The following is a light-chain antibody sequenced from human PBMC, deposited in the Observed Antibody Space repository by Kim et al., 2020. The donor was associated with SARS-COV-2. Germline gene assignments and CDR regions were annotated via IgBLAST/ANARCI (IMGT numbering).Light chain of an antibody. J-gene: IGLJ1*01. CDR1: NSDIGSLNL. V-gene: IGLV2-23*02. Sequence: QSALTQPASVSGSPGQTITISCTGTNSDIGSLNLVSWYQQHPGKAPKVLIYEVNKRPSGISTHFSGSKSGNTASLTISGLQAEDEADYYCCSYAGGRTYVFGTGTKVTVL. CDR2: EVN. CDR3: CSYAGGRTYV.